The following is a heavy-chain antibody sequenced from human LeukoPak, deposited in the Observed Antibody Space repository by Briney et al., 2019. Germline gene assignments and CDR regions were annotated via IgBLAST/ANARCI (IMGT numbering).Heavy chain of an antibody. J-gene: IGHJ6*02. V-gene: IGHV7-4-1*02. CDR1: GYTFISYA. Sequence: ASVKVSCKASGYTFISYAMNWVRQAPGQGLGWMGWINTNTGNPTYAQGFTGRSVFSLDTSVSTAYLQISSLKAEDTAVYYCARVFCSSTSCPMFDYYYGMDVWGQGTTVTVSS. D-gene: IGHD2-2*01. CDR2: INTNTGNP. CDR3: ARVFCSSTSCPMFDYYYGMDV.